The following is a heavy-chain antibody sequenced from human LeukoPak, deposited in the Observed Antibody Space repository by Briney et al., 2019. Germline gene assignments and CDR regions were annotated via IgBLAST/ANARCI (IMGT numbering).Heavy chain of an antibody. D-gene: IGHD2-2*03. V-gene: IGHV3-23*01. CDR2: ISNSGGST. CDR3: AKDGYVSWAYQLSHFDY. CDR1: AFTFSSYT. Sequence: GGSLRLSCAASAFTFSSYTMSWVRQAPGKGLEWVSAISNSGGSTYYADSVKGRFTISRDNSKNTLYLQMNSLRAEDTAVYYCAKDGYVSWAYQLSHFDYWGQGTRVTVSS. J-gene: IGHJ4*02.